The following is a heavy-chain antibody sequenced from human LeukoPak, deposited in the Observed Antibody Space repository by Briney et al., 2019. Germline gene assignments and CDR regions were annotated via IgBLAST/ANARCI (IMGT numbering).Heavy chain of an antibody. J-gene: IGHJ1*01. V-gene: IGHV1-69*04. CDR1: GGTFSSYA. CDR3: AREGSFYGDYGLQH. Sequence: SVKVSCKASGGTFSSYAISWVRQAPGQGLEWMGRIIPILGIANYAQKFQGRVTMTRDTSTSTVYMELSSLRSEDTAVYYCAREGSFYGDYGLQHWGQGTLVTVSS. D-gene: IGHD4-17*01. CDR2: IIPILGIA.